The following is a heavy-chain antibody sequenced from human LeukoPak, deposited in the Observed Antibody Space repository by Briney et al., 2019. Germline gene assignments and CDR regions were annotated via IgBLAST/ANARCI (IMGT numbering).Heavy chain of an antibody. CDR2: IYYSGST. D-gene: IGHD3-10*01. CDR1: GGSISNTLYY. CDR3: ARCYGSGPYYMDV. Sequence: SETLSLTCTVSGGSISNTLYYWAWIRQPPGKGLEWIGYIYYSGSTNYNPSLKSRVTISVDTSKNQFSLKLSSVTAADTAVYYCARCYGSGPYYMDVWGKGTTVTISS. V-gene: IGHV4-61*05. J-gene: IGHJ6*03.